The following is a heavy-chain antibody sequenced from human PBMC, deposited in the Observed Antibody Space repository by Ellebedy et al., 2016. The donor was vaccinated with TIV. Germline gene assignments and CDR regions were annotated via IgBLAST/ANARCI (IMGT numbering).Heavy chain of an antibody. CDR3: ARDRDGGSGWFDP. D-gene: IGHD3-16*01. J-gene: IGHJ5*02. CDR2: INANTGGT. V-gene: IGHV1-2*02. Sequence: ASVKVSCKASGYTFTAYYMHWVRQAPGEGLEWMGWINANTGGTNYAQQFQGRVTMTRDTSISTVYMELNRLRSDDTAIYYCARDRDGGSGWFDPWGQGTLVTVSS. CDR1: GYTFTAYY.